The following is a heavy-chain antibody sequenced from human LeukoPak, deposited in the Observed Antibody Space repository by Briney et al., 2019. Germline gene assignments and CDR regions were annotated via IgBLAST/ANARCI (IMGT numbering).Heavy chain of an antibody. CDR3: ARAYEFDY. CDR1: GYAFTAYY. CDR2: INPTSGGT. V-gene: IGHV1-2*02. Sequence: GASVKVSCKASGYAFTAYYIHWVRQAPGQGLEWMGWINPTSGGTDYAQKFQGRVTMTSDTSINTAYMELSRLTSDDTAIYYCARAYEFDYWGQGTLATVSS. D-gene: IGHD5-12*01. J-gene: IGHJ4*02.